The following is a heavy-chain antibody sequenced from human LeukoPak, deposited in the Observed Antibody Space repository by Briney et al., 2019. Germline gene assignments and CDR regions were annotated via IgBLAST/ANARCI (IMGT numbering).Heavy chain of an antibody. V-gene: IGHV1-2*02. J-gene: IGHJ4*02. D-gene: IGHD3-10*01. CDR1: VYTFTGDY. Sequence: ASVKVSCKSSVYTFTGDYMHWVRQAPGQGLEWMGWINPNSGGTNYAQKFQGRVTMTRDTSISTAYMELSRLRSDDTAVYYCARDLYGSGSLDYWGQGTLVTVSS. CDR3: ARDLYGSGSLDY. CDR2: INPNSGGT.